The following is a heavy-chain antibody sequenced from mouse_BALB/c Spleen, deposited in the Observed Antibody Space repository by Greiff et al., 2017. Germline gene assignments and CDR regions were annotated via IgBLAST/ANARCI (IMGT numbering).Heavy chain of an antibody. CDR2: ILPGSGST. CDR1: GYTFSSYW. CDR3: ARRDYDSAY. V-gene: IGHV1-9*01. J-gene: IGHJ3*01. Sequence: VQLQQSGAELMKPGASVKISCKATGYTFSSYWIEWVKQRPGHGLEWIGEILPGSGSTNYNEKFKGKATFTADTSSNTAYMQLSSLTSEDSAVYDCARRDYDSAYWGQGTLVTVSA. D-gene: IGHD2-4*01.